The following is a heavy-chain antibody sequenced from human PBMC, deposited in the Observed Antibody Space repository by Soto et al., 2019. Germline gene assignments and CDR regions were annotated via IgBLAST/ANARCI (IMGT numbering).Heavy chain of an antibody. V-gene: IGHV1-2*02. CDR1: GYTFTGYY. Sequence: ASVKVSCKASGYTFTGYYMHWVRQAPGQGLEWMGWINPNSGGTNYAQKFQGRVTMTRDTSISTAYMELSRLRSDDTAVYYCARDGGYCSGGSCYYYYYGMDFWGQGTTATVSS. J-gene: IGHJ6*02. CDR3: ARDGGYCSGGSCYYYYYGMDF. D-gene: IGHD2-15*01. CDR2: INPNSGGT.